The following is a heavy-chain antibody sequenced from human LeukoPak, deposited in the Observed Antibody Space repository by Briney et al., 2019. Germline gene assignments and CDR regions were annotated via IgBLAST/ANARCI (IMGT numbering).Heavy chain of an antibody. V-gene: IGHV3-13*01. J-gene: IGHJ5*02. CDR1: GFTFSSYD. CDR3: ARGSQYGSGSLSLDP. CDR2: IGTAGDT. D-gene: IGHD3-10*01. Sequence: GGSLRLSCAASGFTFSSYDMHWVRQATGKGLEWVSAIGTAGDTYYPGSVKGRFTISRENAKNSLYLQMNSLRAGDTAVYYCARGSQYGSGSLSLDPWGQGTLVTVSS.